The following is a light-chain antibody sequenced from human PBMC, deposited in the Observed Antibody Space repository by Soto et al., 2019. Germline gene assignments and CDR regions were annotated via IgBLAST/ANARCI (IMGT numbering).Light chain of an antibody. J-gene: IGLJ3*02. CDR3: QTWGTGSWV. V-gene: IGLV4-69*01. CDR1: SGHNTYA. Sequence: QLVLTQSPSASASLGASVKLTCTLSSGHNTYAIAWHQQQPEKGPRYLMKLNSDGSHSKGDGIPDRFSGSSSGAERYLTISSLQSEDEADYYCQTWGTGSWVFGGGTKVTV. CDR2: LNSDGSH.